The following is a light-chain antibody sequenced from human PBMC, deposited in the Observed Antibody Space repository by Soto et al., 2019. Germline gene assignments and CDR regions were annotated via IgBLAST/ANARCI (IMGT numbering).Light chain of an antibody. CDR3: CSYTTTTTYV. J-gene: IGLJ1*01. CDR2: DVN. Sequence: QSALTQPASVSGSPGQSISISCTGTGNDVGGYTYVSWYQQHPDKVPKLVIFDVNRRPSGVSDRFSGSKSDNAASLTISGLQAEDEADYYCCSYTTTTTYVFGTGTKVT. V-gene: IGLV2-14*03. CDR1: GNDVGGYTY.